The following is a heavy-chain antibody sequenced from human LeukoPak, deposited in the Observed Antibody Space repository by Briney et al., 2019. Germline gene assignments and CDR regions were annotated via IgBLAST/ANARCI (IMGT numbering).Heavy chain of an antibody. CDR2: INPSGGST. CDR3: ARDSSSWYPEARYYYGMDV. Sequence: ASVKVSCKASGYTFTSYYMHWVRQAPGQGLEWMGIINPSGGSTSYAQKFQGRVTMTRDTSTSTVYMELSSLRSEDTAVYYCARDSSSWYPEARYYYGMDVWGQGTTVTVSS. CDR1: GYTFTSYY. V-gene: IGHV1-46*01. D-gene: IGHD6-13*01. J-gene: IGHJ6*02.